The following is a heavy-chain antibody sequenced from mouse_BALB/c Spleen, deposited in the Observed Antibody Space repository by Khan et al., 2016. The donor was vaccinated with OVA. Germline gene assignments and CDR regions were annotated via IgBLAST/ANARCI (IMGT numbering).Heavy chain of an antibody. CDR1: GDSITSGY. CDR2: IIYTGYT. CDR3: ARSTYRYAFVY. J-gene: IGHJ3*01. D-gene: IGHD2-14*01. Sequence: EVQLQESGPSLVKPSQTLSLTCSVTGDSITSGYWNWIRKFPGNKLEYMGYIIYTGYTYYNPSLKSRIFITRHTSTNQYYLQLKSVTDEDTATYYCARSTYRYAFVYWGQGTLVTVSA. V-gene: IGHV3-8*02.